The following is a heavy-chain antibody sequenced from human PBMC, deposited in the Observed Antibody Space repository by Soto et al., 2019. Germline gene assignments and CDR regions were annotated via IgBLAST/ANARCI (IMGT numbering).Heavy chain of an antibody. CDR1: GGSISSGGYY. J-gene: IGHJ4*02. CDR2: IYYSGST. V-gene: IGHV4-31*03. Sequence: PSETLSLTCTVSGGSISSGGYYWSWIRQHPGKGLEWIGYIYYSGSTYYNPTLKSRVTISVDTSKNQFSLKLSSVTAADTAVYYCAGDSAVAGSKNYFDYWGQGTLVPVSS. CDR3: AGDSAVAGSKNYFDY. D-gene: IGHD6-19*01.